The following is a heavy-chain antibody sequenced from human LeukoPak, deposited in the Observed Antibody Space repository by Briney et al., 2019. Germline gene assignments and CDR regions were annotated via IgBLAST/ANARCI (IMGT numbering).Heavy chain of an antibody. CDR1: GFTFSDNF. CDR2: ITSSGSTI. Sequence: GGSLRLSCAASGFTFSDNFMSWIRQAPGKGLEWVSYITSSGSTIYYADSLKGRFTVSRDNAKNSLYLQMNSLRAEDTAVYYCARSFRGCYYYYMDVWGKGTTVTVSS. D-gene: IGHD3-10*01. V-gene: IGHV3-11*01. CDR3: ARSFRGCYYYYMDV. J-gene: IGHJ6*03.